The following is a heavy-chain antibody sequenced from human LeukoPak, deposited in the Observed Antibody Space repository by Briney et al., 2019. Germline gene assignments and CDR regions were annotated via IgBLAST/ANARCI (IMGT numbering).Heavy chain of an antibody. CDR1: GFILSSYW. Sequence: PGGSLRLSCAASGFILSSYWMTWVRQAPGKGLEWVATIKPDGSEKYYVGSVKGRFIISRDNAKNSVFLQMNSLRAEDTAVYYCARAIISADGHWGQGALVTVSS. CDR2: IKPDGSEK. CDR3: ARAIISADGH. V-gene: IGHV3-7*01. D-gene: IGHD6-6*01. J-gene: IGHJ4*02.